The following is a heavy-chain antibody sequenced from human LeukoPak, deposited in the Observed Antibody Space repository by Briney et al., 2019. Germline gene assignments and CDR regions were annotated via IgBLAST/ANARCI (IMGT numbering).Heavy chain of an antibody. CDR3: ARVTRNSGWFFDY. Sequence: SDTLSLTCDVSGYSISCGYVWGWIRQPPGMGLELIGSTAHRGRTYYIPALQGQRLLSLHGSHNVSSLSLTAATAPGTAIFYGARVTRNSGWFFDYWGQGTLASVSS. V-gene: IGHV4-38-2*01. J-gene: IGHJ4*02. D-gene: IGHD6-19*01. CDR2: TAHRGRT. CDR1: GYSISCGYV.